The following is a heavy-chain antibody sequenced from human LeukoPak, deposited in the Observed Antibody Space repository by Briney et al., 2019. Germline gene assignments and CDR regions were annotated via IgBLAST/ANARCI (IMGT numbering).Heavy chain of an antibody. CDR3: ARGGSDDFWSGYYTRGALGY. V-gene: IGHV1-69*02. CDR1: GGTFSSYT. Sequence: SVKVSCKASGGTFSSYTISWVRQAPGQGLEWMGRIIPILGIANYAQKFQGRVTITADKSTSTAYMELSCLRSEDTAVYYCARGGSDDFWSGYYTRGALGYWGQGTLVTVSS. J-gene: IGHJ4*02. CDR2: IIPILGIA. D-gene: IGHD3-3*01.